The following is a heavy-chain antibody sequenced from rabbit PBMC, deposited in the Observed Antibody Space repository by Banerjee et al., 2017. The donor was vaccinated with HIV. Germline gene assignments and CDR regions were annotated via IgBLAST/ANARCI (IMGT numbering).Heavy chain of an antibody. D-gene: IGHD2-1*01. CDR2: VYAGSGKT. CDR3: AREDYRGSGDFDL. V-gene: IGHV1S40*01. J-gene: IGHJ4*01. Sequence: VRQAPGKGLEWIGSVYAGSGKTYYASWAKGRFTISRTSSTTVTLQMTSLTAADTATYFCAREDYRGSGDFDLWGQGTLVTVS.